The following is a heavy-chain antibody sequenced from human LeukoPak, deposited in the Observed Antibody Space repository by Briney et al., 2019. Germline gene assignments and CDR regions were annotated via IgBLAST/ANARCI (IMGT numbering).Heavy chain of an antibody. J-gene: IGHJ4*02. D-gene: IGHD3-10*01. V-gene: IGHV3-15*01. CDR1: GFNFSPYW. CDR3: TTDQSPME. CDR2: IKSKTDGGTT. Sequence: GGSLRLSCAASGFNFSPYWMNWVRQAPGKGLEWVGRIKSKTDGGTTNYAAPVKGRFTLSRDDSKNTLYLQMNSLKTEDTGVYYCTTDQSPMEWGQGTLVTVSS.